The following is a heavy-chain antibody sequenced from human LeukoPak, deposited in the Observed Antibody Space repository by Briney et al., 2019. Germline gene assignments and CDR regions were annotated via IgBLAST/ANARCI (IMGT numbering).Heavy chain of an antibody. D-gene: IGHD3-16*01. CDR3: ARVRGDFETD. J-gene: IGHJ1*01. CDR1: GGSISSYY. Sequence: PSETLSLTCSVSGGSISSYYWTWLRQPPGKGLEWIGYRYYSGSTTYNPSLKGRVTISVDTSKSQFSLKLISVTAADTAIYYCARVRGDFETDWGQGTLVTVSS. V-gene: IGHV4-59*01. CDR2: RYYSGST.